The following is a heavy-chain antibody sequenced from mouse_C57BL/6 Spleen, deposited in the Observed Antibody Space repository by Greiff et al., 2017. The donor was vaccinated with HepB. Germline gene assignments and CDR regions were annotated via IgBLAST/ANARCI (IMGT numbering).Heavy chain of an antibody. D-gene: IGHD1-1*01. V-gene: IGHV1-69*01. CDR3: ARAYGSSSAWFAY. J-gene: IGHJ3*01. CDR2: IDPSDSHT. CDR1: GYTFTSYW. Sequence: QVQLQQPGAELVMPGASVKLSCKASGYTFTSYWMHWVKQRPGQGLEWIGEIDPSDSHTNYNQKFKGKSTLTVDKSSSTAYMQLSSLTSEDSAVYYCARAYGSSSAWFAYWGQGTLVTVSA.